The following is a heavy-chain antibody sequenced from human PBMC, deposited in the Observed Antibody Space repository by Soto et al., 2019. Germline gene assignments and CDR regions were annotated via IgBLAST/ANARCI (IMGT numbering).Heavy chain of an antibody. V-gene: IGHV3-30-3*01. CDR3: TREPSPILNPIDY. CDR1: GFTFSSYA. J-gene: IGHJ4*02. Sequence: GGSLRLSCAASGFTFSSYAMHWVRQAPGKGLEWVAVISYDGSNKYYADSVKGRFTISRDNSKNTLYLQMNSLKTEDTAVYYCTREPSPILNPIDYWGQGTLVTVSS. CDR2: ISYDGSNK. D-gene: IGHD2-15*01.